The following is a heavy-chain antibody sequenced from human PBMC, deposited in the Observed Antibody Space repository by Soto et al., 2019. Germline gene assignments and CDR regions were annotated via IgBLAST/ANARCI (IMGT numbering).Heavy chain of an antibody. CDR1: GFTFSNAW. CDR2: VKMKSEGATT. V-gene: IGHV3-15*07. CDR3: TTLGSHYYYHNFDV. Sequence: EVQLVESGGGLVTPGGSLRLSCEASGFTFSNAWMNWVRQAPGKGLEWVGLVKMKSEGATTHYAAPVNGRFTISRDDSEQTLYLQMSSLKTEDTAVYYCTTLGSHYYYHNFDVWGQGTTVTVSS. J-gene: IGHJ6*02.